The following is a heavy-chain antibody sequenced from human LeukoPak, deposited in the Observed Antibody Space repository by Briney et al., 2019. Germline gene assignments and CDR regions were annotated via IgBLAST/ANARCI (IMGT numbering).Heavy chain of an antibody. V-gene: IGHV4-39*01. CDR1: GGSISSGSYY. CDR3: VSHGDYDVSSGYESWFDP. D-gene: IGHD3-22*01. CDR2: IYYSGST. Sequence: SETLSLTCTVSGGSISSGSYYWGWIRQPPGKGLEWIGNIYYSGSTYYNPSIKSRVTISVDTSKNQFSLKLSSETSADTAVYYCVSHGDYDVSSGYESWFDPWGQGTLVTVSS. J-gene: IGHJ5*02.